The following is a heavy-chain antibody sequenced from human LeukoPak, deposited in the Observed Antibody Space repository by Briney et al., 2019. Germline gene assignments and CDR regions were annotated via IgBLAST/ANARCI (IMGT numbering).Heavy chain of an antibody. J-gene: IGHJ4*02. Sequence: GRSLRLSCAASGFTFSSYGMHWVRQAPGKGLEWVAVIWYDGSNKYYADSVKGRFTISRDNSKNTLYLQMNSLRAEDTAMYYCARVGQGSGSYYKNPMDYWGQGTLVTVSS. D-gene: IGHD3-10*01. V-gene: IGHV3-33*01. CDR3: ARVGQGSGSYYKNPMDY. CDR1: GFTFSSYG. CDR2: IWYDGSNK.